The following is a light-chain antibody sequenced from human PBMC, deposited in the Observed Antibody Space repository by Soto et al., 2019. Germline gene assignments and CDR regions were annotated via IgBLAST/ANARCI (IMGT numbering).Light chain of an antibody. CDR3: QQYNTYPWT. J-gene: IGKJ1*01. CDR2: AAS. Sequence: DIQMTQSPSTLSASVGDRVTITCRASQSISNGLAWYQQKPGKAPKLLIYAASSLQSGVPSRFSGSGSGTEFTLTISSLQPDDFAAYYCQQYNTYPWTFGQGTKVDIK. CDR1: QSISNG. V-gene: IGKV1-5*01.